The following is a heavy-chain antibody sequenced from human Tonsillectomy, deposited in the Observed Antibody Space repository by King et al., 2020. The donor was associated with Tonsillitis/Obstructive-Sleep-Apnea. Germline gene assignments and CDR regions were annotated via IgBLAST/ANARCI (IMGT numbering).Heavy chain of an antibody. CDR3: ARGGIGYDFAFDI. J-gene: IGHJ3*02. CDR2: IDPSDSYA. D-gene: IGHD5-12*01. Sequence: QLVQSGAEVKEPGESLRISCKGSGYSFASYWINWGRQMPGKGLEWMGKIDPSDSYANYSPSFQGHVTFSVDKSISTAHLQWSSLRASDNAMYYCARGGIGYDFAFDIWGQGTMVTVSS. V-gene: IGHV5-10-1*01. CDR1: GYSFASYW.